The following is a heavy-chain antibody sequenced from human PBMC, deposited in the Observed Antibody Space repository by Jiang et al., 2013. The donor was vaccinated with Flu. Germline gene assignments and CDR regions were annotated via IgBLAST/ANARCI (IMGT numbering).Heavy chain of an antibody. Sequence: TCAVYGGSFSGYYWSWIRQPPGKGLEWIGEINHSGSTNYNPSLKSRVTISVDTSKNQFSLKLSSVTAADTAVYYCARARWEYCGGDCYYYYMDVWGKGTTVTVSS. CDR2: INHSGST. CDR1: GGSFSGYY. J-gene: IGHJ6*03. D-gene: IGHD2-21*01. V-gene: IGHV4-34*01. CDR3: ARARWEYCGGDCYYYYMDV.